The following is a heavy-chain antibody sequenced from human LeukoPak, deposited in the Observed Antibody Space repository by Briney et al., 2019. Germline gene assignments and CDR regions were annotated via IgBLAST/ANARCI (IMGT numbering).Heavy chain of an antibody. D-gene: IGHD2-21*02. CDR1: GYTFTSYA. J-gene: IGHJ4*02. CDR2: INAGNGNT. V-gene: IGHV1-3*01. Sequence: ASVKVSCKASGYTFTSYAMHWVRQAPGQRLEWMGWINAGNGNTNYAQKFQGRITMTIETSTSTAYMELRSLRSDDTAVYYCARGGSRVVTYGNFDYWGQGTLVTVSS. CDR3: ARGGSRVVTYGNFDY.